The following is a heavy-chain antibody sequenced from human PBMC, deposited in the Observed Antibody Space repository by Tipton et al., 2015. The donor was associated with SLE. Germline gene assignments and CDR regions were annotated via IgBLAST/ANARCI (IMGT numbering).Heavy chain of an antibody. J-gene: IGHJ2*01. Sequence: TLSLTCTVSGGSVNDYYWSWIRLPPGKGLEWIGYLYYGGNTNYNPSLKSRVTVSIDTSKNQFSLNLSSVTAADTAVYYCARDLSGGHYDLWGRGTLVTVSS. CDR1: GGSVNDYY. CDR2: LYYGGNT. V-gene: IGHV4-59*02. D-gene: IGHD3-3*01. CDR3: ARDLSGGHYDL.